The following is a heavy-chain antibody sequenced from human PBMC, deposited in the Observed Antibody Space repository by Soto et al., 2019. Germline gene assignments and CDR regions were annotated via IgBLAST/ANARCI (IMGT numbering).Heavy chain of an antibody. D-gene: IGHD6-13*01. CDR3: ARDGRKQQLTVPFDY. CDR2: ISAYNGNT. Sequence: ASVKVSCKASGYTFTSYGISWVRQAPGQGLEWMGWISAYNGNTNYAQKLQGRVTMTTDTSTSTAYMELRSLRSDDTAVYYCARDGRKQQLTVPFDYWGQGTLVTVSS. CDR1: GYTFTSYG. J-gene: IGHJ4*02. V-gene: IGHV1-18*01.